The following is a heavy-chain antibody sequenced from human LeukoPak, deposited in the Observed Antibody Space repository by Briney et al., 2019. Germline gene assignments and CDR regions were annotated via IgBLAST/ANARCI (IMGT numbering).Heavy chain of an antibody. CDR2: IIPMFGTT. D-gene: IGHD1-26*01. Sequence: GASVKVSCKASGGTLSNYALSWVRQAPGQGLEWMGGIIPMFGTTKYAQEFQGRVTITTDESTRTAYMELSSLRSEDTAVYYCARDQAPVVGATSVRTYYYYYGMDVWGQGTTVTVSS. J-gene: IGHJ6*02. CDR1: GGTLSNYA. CDR3: ARDQAPVVGATSVRTYYYYYGMDV. V-gene: IGHV1-69*05.